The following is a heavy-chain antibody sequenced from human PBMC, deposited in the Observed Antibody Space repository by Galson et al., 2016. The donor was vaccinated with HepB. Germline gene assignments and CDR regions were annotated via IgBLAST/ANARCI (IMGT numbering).Heavy chain of an antibody. CDR1: GFSVSSRC. D-gene: IGHD3-3*01. J-gene: IGHJ6*02. V-gene: IGHV3-66*01. CDR2: FTGGGST. Sequence: SLRLSCAVSGFSVSSRCISWVRQAPGKGLEWVSVFTGGGSTFYADSVRGSFSISRDNSNNMVHLQMNSLTVEDTAVYFCARDEWPNGPWYYSMDVWGQGTTVTVSS. CDR3: ARDEWPNGPWYYSMDV.